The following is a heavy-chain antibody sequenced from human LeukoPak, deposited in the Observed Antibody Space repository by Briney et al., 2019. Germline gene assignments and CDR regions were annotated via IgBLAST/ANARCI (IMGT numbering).Heavy chain of an antibody. CDR1: GGSVSSGTYY. CDR2: IYYSGNT. D-gene: IGHD6-13*01. Sequence: PSETLSLTCTVSGGSVSSGTYYWSWIRQPPGKGLEWIGYIYYSGNTYYSPSLKSRVTISADTSRNQFSLKVDSVTAADTAVYYCARGWSPVSSGTEIWGQGILVTVSS. J-gene: IGHJ4*02. CDR3: ARGWSPVSSGTEI. V-gene: IGHV4-61*01.